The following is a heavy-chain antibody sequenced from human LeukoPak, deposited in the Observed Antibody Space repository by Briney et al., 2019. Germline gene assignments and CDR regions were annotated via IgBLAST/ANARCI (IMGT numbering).Heavy chain of an antibody. CDR1: GGSISSYY. D-gene: IGHD6-19*01. J-gene: IGHJ3*02. V-gene: IGHV4-59*01. CDR3: ARDLAVAGRGAFDI. CDR2: IYYSGST. Sequence: PSETLSLTCTVSGGSISSYYWSWIRQPPGKGLEWIGYIYYSGSTNYNPSLKSRVTISVDTSKNQFSLKLSSVTAADTAVYYCARDLAVAGRGAFDIWGQGTMVTVSS.